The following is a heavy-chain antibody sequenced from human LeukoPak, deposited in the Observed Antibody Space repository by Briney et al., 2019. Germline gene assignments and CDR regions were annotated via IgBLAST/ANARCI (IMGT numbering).Heavy chain of an antibody. CDR3: AREDPPTTGAEGMDV. CDR2: IYYSGTT. V-gene: IGHV4-59*01. J-gene: IGHJ6*02. D-gene: IGHD4-17*01. CDR1: GGSISHYY. Sequence: PSETLSLTCTVSGGSISHYYWSWIRQSPGKGLEWIGYIYYSGTTNYNPSLKSRVTISVDTSRNRFSLQLRSVTAADTAVYYCAREDPPTTGAEGMDVWGQGTTVIVSS.